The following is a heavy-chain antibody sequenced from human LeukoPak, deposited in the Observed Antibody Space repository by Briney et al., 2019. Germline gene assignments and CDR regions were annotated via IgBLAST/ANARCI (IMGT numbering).Heavy chain of an antibody. CDR3: ARGFGELLHFDY. D-gene: IGHD3-10*01. V-gene: IGHV4-30-2*01. CDR1: GGSISSGGYS. J-gene: IGHJ4*02. Sequence: KTSQTLSLTCAVSGGSISSGGYSWSWIRQPPGQGLEWIGYIYHSGSTYYNPSLKRRVTISVDRSKNQFSLKLSSVTAADTAVYYCARGFGELLHFDYWGQGTLVTVSS. CDR2: IYHSGST.